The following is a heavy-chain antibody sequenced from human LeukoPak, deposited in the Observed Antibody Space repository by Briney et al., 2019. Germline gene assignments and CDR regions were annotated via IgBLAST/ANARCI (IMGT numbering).Heavy chain of an antibody. CDR2: ISYDGSNK. CDR3: AKVYADIFDY. CDR1: GFTFSSYG. V-gene: IGHV3-30*18. Sequence: PGRSLRLSCAASGFTFSSYGMHWVRQAPGKGLEWVAVISYDGSNKYYADSVKGRFTISRDNSKNTLYLQMNSLRAEDTAVYYCAKVYADIFDYWGQGTLVTVSS. J-gene: IGHJ4*02. D-gene: IGHD2-2*01.